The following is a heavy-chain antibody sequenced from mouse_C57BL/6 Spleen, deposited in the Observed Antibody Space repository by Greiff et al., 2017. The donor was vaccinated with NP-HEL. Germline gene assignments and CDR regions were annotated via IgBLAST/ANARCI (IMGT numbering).Heavy chain of an antibody. V-gene: IGHV1-69*01. CDR3: ARSGPAWFAY. Sequence: QVQLQQPGAELVMPGASVKLSCKASGYTFTSYWMHWVKQRPGQGLEWIGEIDPSDSYTNYNQKFKGKSTLTVDKSSSTAYMQLSSLTSEDSAVYYCARSGPAWFAYWGQGTLVTVPA. J-gene: IGHJ3*01. CDR1: GYTFTSYW. D-gene: IGHD3-1*01. CDR2: IDPSDSYT.